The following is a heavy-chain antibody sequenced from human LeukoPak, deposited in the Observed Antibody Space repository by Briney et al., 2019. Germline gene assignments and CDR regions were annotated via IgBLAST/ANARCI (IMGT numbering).Heavy chain of an antibody. Sequence: GASVKVSCKASGYTFTSYAIQWVRQAPGQRLEWMGWINAGHGNTKYSQNFQGRVTITRDTSASTAYMELSSLRSEDTAVYYCARLENYYDSSGYYYVWWGQGTLVTVSS. CDR2: INAGHGNT. CDR1: GYTFTSYA. D-gene: IGHD3-22*01. CDR3: ARLENYYDSSGYYYVW. J-gene: IGHJ4*02. V-gene: IGHV1-3*01.